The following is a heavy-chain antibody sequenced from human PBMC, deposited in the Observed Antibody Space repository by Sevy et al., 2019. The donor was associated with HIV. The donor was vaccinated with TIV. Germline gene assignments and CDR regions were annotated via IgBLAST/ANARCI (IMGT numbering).Heavy chain of an antibody. D-gene: IGHD3-22*01. Sequence: GGSLRLSCAASGFTFSDYYMSWIRQAPGKGLEWVSYISSSGSTIYYADSVKGRFTISRDNAKKSLSLQMNSLRAEDTAVYYCESGYYDSSGYLDAFDIWGQGTMVTVSS. V-gene: IGHV3-11*01. J-gene: IGHJ3*02. CDR3: ESGYYDSSGYLDAFDI. CDR2: ISSSGSTI. CDR1: GFTFSDYY.